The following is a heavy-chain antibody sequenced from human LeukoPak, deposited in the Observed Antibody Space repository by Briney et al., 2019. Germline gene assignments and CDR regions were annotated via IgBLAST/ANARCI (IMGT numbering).Heavy chain of an antibody. J-gene: IGHJ4*02. CDR2: ISNSGGNT. V-gene: IGHV3-23*01. CDR1: GFTFSSYG. D-gene: IGHD5-18*01. CDR3: AKPRGDTAMVDYFDY. Sequence: PGGSLRLSRAASGFTFSSYGMTWVRQAPGKGLEWVSIISNSGGNTYYADSVKGRFTISRDNSKNTLYLQMNSLRAEDAPVYYCAKPRGDTAMVDYFDYWGQGTLVTVSS.